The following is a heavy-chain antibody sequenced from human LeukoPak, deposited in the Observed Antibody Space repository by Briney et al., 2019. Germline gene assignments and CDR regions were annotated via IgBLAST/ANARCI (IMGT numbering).Heavy chain of an antibody. CDR3: ARDPYSGNYGAYYYYYMDV. V-gene: IGHV3-11*04. Sequence: PGGSLRLSCAASGFTFSDYYMSWIRQAPGKGLEWVSYISSTGNTIYYADSVKGRFTISRDNAKNSLYLQMDSLRVEDTAEYYCARDPYSGNYGAYYYYYMDVWGKGTTVTVSS. CDR2: ISSTGNTI. D-gene: IGHD1-26*01. CDR1: GFTFSDYY. J-gene: IGHJ6*03.